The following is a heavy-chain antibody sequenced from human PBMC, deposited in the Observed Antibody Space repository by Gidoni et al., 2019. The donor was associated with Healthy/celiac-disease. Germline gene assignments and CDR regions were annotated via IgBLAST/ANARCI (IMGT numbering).Heavy chain of an antibody. CDR1: GYTFTSYY. Sequence: QVQLVQSGAEVKKPGASVKVSCKASGYTFTSYYMHWVRQAPGQGLEWMGIINPSGGSTSYAQKFQGRVTMTRDTSTSTVYMELSSLRSEDTAVYYCARGFEGHYGDNWFDPWGQGTLVTVSS. J-gene: IGHJ5*02. D-gene: IGHD4-17*01. CDR2: INPSGGST. CDR3: ARGFEGHYGDNWFDP. V-gene: IGHV1-46*01.